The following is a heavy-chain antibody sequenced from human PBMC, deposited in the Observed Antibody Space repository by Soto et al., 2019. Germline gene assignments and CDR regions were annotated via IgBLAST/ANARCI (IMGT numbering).Heavy chain of an antibody. V-gene: IGHV3-23*01. CDR3: APTRYDYGDDAVGY. Sequence: EVQLLEYGGGLVQRGESLRLSRVASGFTFNKYAMTWARQAPGKGLEWVSSISGSSFTTYYADSVKGRFTISRDNSKNTVYLNMNTLSTEDTAVYYCAPTRYDYGDDAVGYWGQGTLVTVSS. D-gene: IGHD4-17*01. J-gene: IGHJ4*01. CDR2: ISGSSFTT. CDR1: GFTFNKYA.